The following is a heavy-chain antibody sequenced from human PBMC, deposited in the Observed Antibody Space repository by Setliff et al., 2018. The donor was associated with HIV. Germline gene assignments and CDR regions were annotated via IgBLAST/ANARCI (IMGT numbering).Heavy chain of an antibody. CDR3: ARGDGGMGDAFDI. V-gene: IGHV3-74*01. CDR2: INSDGSDT. Sequence: GGSLRLSCAASGFTFSNYWMHWVRQVPGKGLVWVSRINSDGSDTNYADSVKGRFTTSRDNAKNTVYLQMNSLRAEDTAVYYCARGDGGMGDAFDIWGQGTMVTVSS. CDR1: GFTFSNYW. J-gene: IGHJ3*02. D-gene: IGHD1-26*01.